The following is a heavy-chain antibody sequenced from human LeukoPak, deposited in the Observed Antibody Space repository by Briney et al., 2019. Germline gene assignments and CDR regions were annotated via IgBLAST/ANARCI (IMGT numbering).Heavy chain of an antibody. CDR2: INNSGST. J-gene: IGHJ4*02. CDR3: ARVVYYYGSGRPYGYYFDY. V-gene: IGHV4-34*01. D-gene: IGHD3-10*01. CDR1: GGSFSGYY. Sequence: ASETLSLTCAVYGGSFSGYYWSWIRQPPGKALECIGEINNSGSTNYYATLKSRVTISVDTSKNQFSLKLSSVTAADTAVYYCARVVYYYGSGRPYGYYFDYWGQGTLVTVSS.